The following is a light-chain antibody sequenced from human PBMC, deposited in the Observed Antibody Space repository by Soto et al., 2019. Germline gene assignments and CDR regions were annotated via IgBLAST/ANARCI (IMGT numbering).Light chain of an antibody. V-gene: IGKV1-5*01. CDR1: QSISSG. Sequence: DTQMTQSPSTLSASVGARVTITCRASQSISSGLAWYQQKPGKAPKFLIYDASSLESGVPSRFSGSGSGTEFSLTISSLQPDDFATYYCQQYNSYLTFGGGTKVEIK. J-gene: IGKJ4*01. CDR3: QQYNSYLT. CDR2: DAS.